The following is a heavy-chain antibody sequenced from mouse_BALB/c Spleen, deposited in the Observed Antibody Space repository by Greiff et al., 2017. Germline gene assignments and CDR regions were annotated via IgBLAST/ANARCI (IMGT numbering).Heavy chain of an antibody. CDR3: ARSQLGRGYYFDY. CDR2: IYPGSGNT. J-gene: IGHJ2*01. V-gene: IGHV1-77*01. CDR1: GYTFTDYY. D-gene: IGHD4-1*02. Sequence: VQLQQSGAELARPGASVKLSCKASGYTFTDYYINWVKQRTGQGLEWIGEIYPGSGNTYYNEKFKGKATLTADKSSSTAYMQLSSLTSEDSAVYFCARSQLGRGYYFDYWGQGTTLTVFS.